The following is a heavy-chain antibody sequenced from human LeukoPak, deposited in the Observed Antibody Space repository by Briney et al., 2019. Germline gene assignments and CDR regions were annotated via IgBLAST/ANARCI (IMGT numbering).Heavy chain of an antibody. CDR1: GYTFTGYY. J-gene: IGHJ3*02. CDR2: INPNSGGT. V-gene: IGHV1-2*02. D-gene: IGHD3-3*01. CDR3: ARLTYYDFWSGYNYAFDI. Sequence: ASVKVSCKASGYTFTGYYMHWVRQAPGQGLEWMGWINPNSGGTNYAQKFQGRVTMTRDTSISTAYMALSRLRSDDTAVYYCARLTYYDFWSGYNYAFDIWGPGTMVTVSS.